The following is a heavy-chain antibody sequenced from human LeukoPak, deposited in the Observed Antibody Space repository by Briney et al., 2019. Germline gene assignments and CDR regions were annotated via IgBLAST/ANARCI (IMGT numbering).Heavy chain of an antibody. CDR2: VSDSGRA. D-gene: IGHD6-6*01. CDR3: ARAGSSIAARPPDY. V-gene: IGHV4-39*07. J-gene: IGHJ4*02. CDR1: GASFSSSPYF. Sequence: SETLSLTCTVSGASFSSSPYFWGWVRQPPGKGLEWVGSVSDSGRAFYNPSLKSRVTISIDTIKNDFSLRLTSVAAADTAVYYCARAGSSIAARPPDYWGQGTLVTVSS.